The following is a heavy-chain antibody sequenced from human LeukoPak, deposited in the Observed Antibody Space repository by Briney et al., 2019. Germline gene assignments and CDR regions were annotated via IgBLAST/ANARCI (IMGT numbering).Heavy chain of an antibody. CDR3: AKDGDSGSSHLDY. Sequence: GGSLRLSCAASGFTFSSHAMSWVRQAPGKGLEWVSAISGSGSNTYYADSVKGRFTISRDNSKNTLYLQMNSLRAEDTAVYYCAKDGDSGSSHLDYWGQGTLVTVSS. J-gene: IGHJ4*02. CDR1: GFTFSSHA. CDR2: ISGSGSNT. V-gene: IGHV3-23*01. D-gene: IGHD3-10*01.